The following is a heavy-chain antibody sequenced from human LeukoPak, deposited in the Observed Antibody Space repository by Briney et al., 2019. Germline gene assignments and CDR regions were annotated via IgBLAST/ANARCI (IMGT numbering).Heavy chain of an antibody. J-gene: IGHJ4*02. CDR2: IYYSGST. Sequence: SETLSLTCTVSGGSISSYYWSWIRQPPGKGLEWIGYIYYSGSTNYNPSLKSRVTISVDTSKNQFSLKLSSVTAADTAVYYCAATNFGGSPYWGQGTLVSVSS. CDR3: AATNFGGSPY. V-gene: IGHV4-59*03. CDR1: GGSISSYY. D-gene: IGHD3-10*01.